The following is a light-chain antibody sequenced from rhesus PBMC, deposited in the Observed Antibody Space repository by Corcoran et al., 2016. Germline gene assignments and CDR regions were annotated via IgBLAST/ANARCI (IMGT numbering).Light chain of an antibody. J-gene: IGKJ2*01. CDR3: QQSSNLYS. CDR2: GAS. V-gene: IGKV3-24*04. CDR1: QSGGSY. Sequence: ETVVTQSPATLSLSPGERATLSCRASQSGGSYLAWYQQQPGQAPRLLIYGASSRATGIPDRFSGSGSGTEFTVTISSLGPEDVGVYCCQQSSNLYSFGQGTKVEIK.